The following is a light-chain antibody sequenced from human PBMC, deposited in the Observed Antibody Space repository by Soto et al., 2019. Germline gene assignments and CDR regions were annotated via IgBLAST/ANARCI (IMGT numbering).Light chain of an antibody. Sequence: EIVMTQSPATLSVSPGERATLSCRASQSVSSNLAWYQQKPGQAPRLLIYGASTRATGIPARFSGSGSGTDFTLTIGSLQSEDFAVYYCQQYNNWASLTFGGGTKVEIK. CDR2: GAS. CDR3: QQYNNWASLT. V-gene: IGKV3-15*01. J-gene: IGKJ4*01. CDR1: QSVSSN.